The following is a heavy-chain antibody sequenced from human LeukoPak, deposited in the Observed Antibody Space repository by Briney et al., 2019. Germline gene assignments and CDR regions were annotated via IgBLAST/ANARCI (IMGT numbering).Heavy chain of an antibody. D-gene: IGHD6-13*01. CDR1: GGTCSSYA. CDR3: ASVVIAAAPYYYYYMDV. CDR2: IIPIFGTA. V-gene: IGHV1-69*06. Sequence: SVKVSCKASGGTCSSYAISWVRQAPGQGLEWMGGIIPIFGTANYAQKFQGRVTITADKSTSTTYMELSSLRAEDTAVYYCASVVIAAAPYYYYYMDVWGKGTTVTVSS. J-gene: IGHJ6*03.